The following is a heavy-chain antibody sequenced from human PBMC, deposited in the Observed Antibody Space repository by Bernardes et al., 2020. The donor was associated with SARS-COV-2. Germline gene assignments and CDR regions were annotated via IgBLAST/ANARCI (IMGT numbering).Heavy chain of an antibody. J-gene: IGHJ4*02. V-gene: IGHV2-70*11. Sequence: SGPPLLKPNQTLTLPCTFPGFSPPPSGMCVNWIRQPPGKALEWLARIVWDDDKSYSASLKTRLTISKDTSKNQVVLTMTNMDPVDTATFYCARAFRYSSSWSFDYWGQGILVTVSS. CDR1: GFSPPPSGMC. D-gene: IGHD6-13*01. CDR2: IVWDDDK. CDR3: ARAFRYSSSWSFDY.